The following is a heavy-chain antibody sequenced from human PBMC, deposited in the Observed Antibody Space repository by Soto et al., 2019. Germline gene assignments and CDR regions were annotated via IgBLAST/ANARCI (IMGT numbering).Heavy chain of an antibody. CDR1: GFTFSSYS. CDR2: ISSSSSYI. Sequence: GGSLRLSCAASGFTFSSYSMNWVRQAPGKGLEWVSSISSSSSYIYYADSVKGRFTISRDNAKNSLYLQMNSLRAEDTAVYYCARSPYSGYPAPYYFDYWGQGTLVTVSS. CDR3: ARSPYSGYPAPYYFDY. V-gene: IGHV3-21*01. J-gene: IGHJ4*02. D-gene: IGHD5-12*01.